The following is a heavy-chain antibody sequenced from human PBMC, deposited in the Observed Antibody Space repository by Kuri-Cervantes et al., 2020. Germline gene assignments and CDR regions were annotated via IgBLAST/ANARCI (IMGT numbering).Heavy chain of an antibody. D-gene: IGHD5-18*01. CDR1: GFTFSDYY. V-gene: IGHV3-11*01. Sequence: GESLKISCAASGFTFSDYYMSWIRQAPGKGLEWVSYISSSGSTIYYADSVKGRFTISRDNAKNSLYLQMNSLRAEDTAVYYCARLKVHTAMEQTYYYYGMDVWGQGTTVTV. CDR2: ISSSGSTI. J-gene: IGHJ6*02. CDR3: ARLKVHTAMEQTYYYYGMDV.